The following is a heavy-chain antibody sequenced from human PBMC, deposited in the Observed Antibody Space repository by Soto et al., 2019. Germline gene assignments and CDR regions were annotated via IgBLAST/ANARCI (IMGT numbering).Heavy chain of an antibody. CDR1: VFTFSTNY. D-gene: IGHD5-12*01. V-gene: IGHV3-53*01. Sequence: GSLRLSWAASVFTFSTNYKSGVRQAPGKGLEWVSVIYSGGSTYYADSVKGRFTISRDNSKNTLYLQMNSLRAEDTGVYYCARGARGSYYYSYYGMGVWGQGATVTVSS. CDR2: IYSGGST. CDR3: ARGARGSYYYSYYGMGV. J-gene: IGHJ6*02.